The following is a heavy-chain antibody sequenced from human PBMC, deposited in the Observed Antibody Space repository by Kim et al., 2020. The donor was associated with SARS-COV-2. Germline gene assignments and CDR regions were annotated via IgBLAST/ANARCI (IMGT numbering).Heavy chain of an antibody. CDR3: ARSGGASHYYYYYMDV. J-gene: IGHJ6*03. D-gene: IGHD1-26*01. Sequence: GGSLRLSCAASGFTFSSYGMHWVRQAPGKGLEWVAVIWYDGSNKYYADSVKGRFTISRDNSKNTLYLQMNSLRAEDTAVYYCARSGGASHYYYYYMDVWGKGTTVTVS. CDR1: GFTFSSYG. V-gene: IGHV3-33*01. CDR2: IWYDGSNK.